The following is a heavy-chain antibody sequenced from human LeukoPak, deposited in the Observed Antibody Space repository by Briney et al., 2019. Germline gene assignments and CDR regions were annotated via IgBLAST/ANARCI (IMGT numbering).Heavy chain of an antibody. J-gene: IGHJ5*02. D-gene: IGHD5-12*01. CDR3: ARGWWGVDKVDTTNWFDP. CDR2: IYPGDSHT. Sequence: GESLKISCKGSGYPFTTYWIAWVRQMPGKGLERMGIIYPGDSHTRYSPSFQGQVTISADKSISTAYLQWSSLKASDTAMYYCARGWWGVDKVDTTNWFDPWGQGTLVTVSS. CDR1: GYPFTTYW. V-gene: IGHV5-51*01.